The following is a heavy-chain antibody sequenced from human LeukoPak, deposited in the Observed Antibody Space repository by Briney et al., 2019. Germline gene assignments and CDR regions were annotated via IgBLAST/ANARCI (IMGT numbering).Heavy chain of an antibody. CDR1: GFTFSSYS. CDR3: ARDASDFWSGYQTDTYFDY. D-gene: IGHD3-3*01. Sequence: PGGSLRLSCAASGFTFSSYSMNWVRQAPGKGLKWVPYISSSSSTIYYADSVKGRFTISRDNAKNSLYLQMNSLRAEDTAVYYCARDASDFWSGYQTDTYFDYWGQGTLVTVSS. J-gene: IGHJ4*02. CDR2: ISSSSSTI. V-gene: IGHV3-48*04.